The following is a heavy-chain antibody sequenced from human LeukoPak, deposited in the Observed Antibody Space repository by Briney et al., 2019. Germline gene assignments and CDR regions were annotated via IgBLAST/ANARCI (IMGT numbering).Heavy chain of an antibody. Sequence: ASVKVSCTCSGYTFTGFYMHWGRQAPGQGLEWMGWINPNSGGTNYAQKFQGRVTMTRDTSISTAYMELSSLTSDDTAVFYCARDPNPYSSTWTLFDYWGQGTLVTVSS. J-gene: IGHJ4*02. CDR1: GYTFTGFY. D-gene: IGHD6-13*01. CDR3: ARDPNPYSSTWTLFDY. CDR2: INPNSGGT. V-gene: IGHV1-2*02.